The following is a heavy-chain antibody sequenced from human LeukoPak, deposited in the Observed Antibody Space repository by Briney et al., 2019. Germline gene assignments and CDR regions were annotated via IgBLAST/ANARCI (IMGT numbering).Heavy chain of an antibody. Sequence: SETLSLTCAVYGGSFSGYYWSWIRQPPGKGLEWIGEINHSGSTNYNPSLKSRVTISVDTSKNQFSLKLSSVTAADTAVYCCARVRRLQPIFDYWGQGTLVTVSS. J-gene: IGHJ4*02. CDR2: INHSGST. CDR1: GGSFSGYY. D-gene: IGHD5-24*01. CDR3: ARVRRLQPIFDY. V-gene: IGHV4-34*01.